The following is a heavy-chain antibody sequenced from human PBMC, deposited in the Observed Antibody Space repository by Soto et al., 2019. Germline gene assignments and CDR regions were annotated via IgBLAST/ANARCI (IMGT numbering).Heavy chain of an antibody. J-gene: IGHJ3*02. Sequence: QVQLQQWGAGLLKPSETLSLTCAVYGGFVSSGSYYWSWIRQPPGKGLEWIGEMSHSGGTHFNPSLKSRVTISVDTSKNQFSLKMSSVTAADTALYYCARVERGTVTTVVDAFDIWGPGTMVTVSP. CDR1: GGFVSSGSYY. V-gene: IGHV4-34*01. D-gene: IGHD1-1*01. CDR2: MSHSGGT. CDR3: ARVERGTVTTVVDAFDI.